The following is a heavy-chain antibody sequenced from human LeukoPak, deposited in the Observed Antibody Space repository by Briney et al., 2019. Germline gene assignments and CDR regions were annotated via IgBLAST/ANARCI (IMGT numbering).Heavy chain of an antibody. Sequence: GGSLRLSGAASGFTFSDYYLSWFRRAPGKGLEWISHISSSGRAIYYADSVRGRFTISRDNAQNSLYLQMNSLRDEDSAVYYCARAAYCGSDCYYYFDCWGQGTLVTVSS. CDR2: ISSSGRAI. D-gene: IGHD2-21*02. CDR1: GFTFSDYY. V-gene: IGHV3-11*01. CDR3: ARAAYCGSDCYYYFDC. J-gene: IGHJ4*02.